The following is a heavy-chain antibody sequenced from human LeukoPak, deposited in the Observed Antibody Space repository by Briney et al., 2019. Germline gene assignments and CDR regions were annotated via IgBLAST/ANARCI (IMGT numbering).Heavy chain of an antibody. CDR3: AKTSGYSRDQIDY. CDR1: GFTFSSYA. CDR2: ISGDGGST. J-gene: IGHJ4*02. Sequence: GGSLRLSCAASGFTFSSYAMSWVRQAPGKGLEWVSGISGDGGSTYYADSVKGRFTISRDYSKNTLYLQMNSLRADDTAVYYCAKTSGYSRDQIDYWGQGTLVTASS. V-gene: IGHV3-23*01. D-gene: IGHD6-13*01.